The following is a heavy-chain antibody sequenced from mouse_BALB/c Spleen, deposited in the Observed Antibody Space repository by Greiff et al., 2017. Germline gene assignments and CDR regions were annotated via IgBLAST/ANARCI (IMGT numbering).Heavy chain of an antibody. CDR2: IDPSDSYT. J-gene: IGHJ2*01. CDR3: ARWKYGNYVSFDY. Sequence: QVQLQQPGAELVKPGASVKLSCKASGYTFTSYWMHWVKQRPGQGLEWIGEIDPSDSYTNYNQKFKGKATLTVDKSSSTAYMQLSSLTSEDSAVYYCARWKYGNYVSFDYWGQGTTLTVSS. CDR1: GYTFTSYW. V-gene: IGHV1-69*02. D-gene: IGHD2-10*02.